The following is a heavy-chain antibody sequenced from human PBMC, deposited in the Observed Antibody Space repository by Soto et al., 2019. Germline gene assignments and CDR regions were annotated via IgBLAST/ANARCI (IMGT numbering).Heavy chain of an antibody. D-gene: IGHD4-17*01. Sequence: QVQLVQSGAEVRKPGASVRLSCATSGYNFNQYYIHWVRQAPGQGLEWMGIINLRGGTTEYAHKFRARVTVTGDTSTSTAYMHLSSLRSEDTAVYFCARGPDDSDVPRWDYWGQVTLVTVSS. CDR1: GYNFNQYY. V-gene: IGHV1-46*02. CDR3: ARGPDDSDVPRWDY. J-gene: IGHJ4*02. CDR2: INLRGGTT.